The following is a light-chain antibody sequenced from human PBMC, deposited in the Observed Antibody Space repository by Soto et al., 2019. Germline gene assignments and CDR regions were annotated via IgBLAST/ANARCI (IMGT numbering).Light chain of an antibody. V-gene: IGKV2-30*01. CDR3: MQGTHWPPYT. Sequence: DVVMTQSPLSLPVTLGQPASISCRSSQSLVYSDGNTYLNWFQQRRVQSPRRLIYKVSTRVSGGPDRFCGSGSGADFTLKISRVEGEDVGVYYCMQGTHWPPYTLGRGTKLEIK. CDR2: KVS. J-gene: IGKJ2*01. CDR1: QSLVYSDGNTY.